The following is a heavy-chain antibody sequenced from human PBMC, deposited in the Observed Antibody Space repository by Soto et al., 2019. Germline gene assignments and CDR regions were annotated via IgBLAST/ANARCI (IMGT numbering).Heavy chain of an antibody. Sequence: QVQLVQSGAEVKKPGSSVKVSCKASGGTFSSYAISWVRQAPGQGLEWMGGIIPISGTANYAQKFQGRVTITADESTSTAYMELSSLRSEATAVYYCARSQGSSTSLEIYYYYCYGMDVWGQGTTVTVSS. J-gene: IGHJ6*02. CDR2: IIPISGTA. CDR1: GGTFSSYA. D-gene: IGHD2-2*01. CDR3: ARSQGSSTSLEIYYYYCYGMDV. V-gene: IGHV1-69*01.